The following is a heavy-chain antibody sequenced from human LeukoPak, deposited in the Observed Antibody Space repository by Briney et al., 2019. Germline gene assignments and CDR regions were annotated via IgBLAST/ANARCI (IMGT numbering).Heavy chain of an antibody. V-gene: IGHV1-8*01. CDR1: GYTFTSYD. Sequence: ASVKVSCKASGYTFTSYDINWVRQATGQGLEWMGWMNPNSGNTGYAQKFQGRVTMTRNTSISTAYMELSSLSSEDTAVYYCARGQFRYFDWLIQYNWFDPWGQGTLVTVSS. D-gene: IGHD3-9*01. CDR2: MNPNSGNT. CDR3: ARGQFRYFDWLIQYNWFDP. J-gene: IGHJ5*02.